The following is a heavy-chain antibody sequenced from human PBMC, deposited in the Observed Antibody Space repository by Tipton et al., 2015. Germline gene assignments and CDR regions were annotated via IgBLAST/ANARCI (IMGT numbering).Heavy chain of an antibody. Sequence: GSLRLSCTVSGDSIGSDSWWTWVRQPPGKGLEWIGEISHGGRSNYNPSLNSRVIMSVDKSKNQFSLQLSSVTAADTAVYYCAREVWDYGRSGYDYWGQGTLVTVSS. CDR3: AREVWDYGRSGYDY. V-gene: IGHV4-4*02. CDR1: GDSIGSDSW. D-gene: IGHD3-22*01. J-gene: IGHJ4*02. CDR2: ISHGGRS.